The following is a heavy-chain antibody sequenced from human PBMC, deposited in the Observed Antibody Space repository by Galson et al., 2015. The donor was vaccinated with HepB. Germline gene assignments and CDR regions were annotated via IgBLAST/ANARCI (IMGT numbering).Heavy chain of an antibody. CDR3: ARARGSGPAAYFDY. CDR1: GFTFSDDY. CDR2: ISSSSDFT. D-gene: IGHD6-19*01. Sequence: SLRLSCAASGFTFSDDYMSWIRQAPGKGLDWIPYISSSSDFTNYADSVRGRFTISRDNAKNSLYLQMNSQRVEDTAVYYCARARGSGPAAYFDYWGQGILVTVSS. J-gene: IGHJ4*02. V-gene: IGHV3-11*05.